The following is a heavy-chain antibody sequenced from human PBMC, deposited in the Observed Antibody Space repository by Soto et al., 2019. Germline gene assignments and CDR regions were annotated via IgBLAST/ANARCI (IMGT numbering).Heavy chain of an antibody. J-gene: IGHJ4*02. V-gene: IGHV1-2*04. CDR2: INPNSGGT. CDR3: ARDSDYGDYVSFDY. CDR1: GYTCTGYY. D-gene: IGHD4-17*01. Sequence: ASVKVSCKASGYTCTGYYMHWVQQAPGQGLEWMGWINPNSGGTNYAQKFQGWVTMTRDTSISTAYMELSRLRSDDTAVYYCARDSDYGDYVSFDYWGQGTLVTVSS.